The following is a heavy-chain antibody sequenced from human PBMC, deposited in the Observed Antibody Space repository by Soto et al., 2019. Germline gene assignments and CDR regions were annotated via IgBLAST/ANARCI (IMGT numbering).Heavy chain of an antibody. D-gene: IGHD1-1*01. CDR1: GYTFTSYA. CDR3: ARLGVWNDAYYFDY. Sequence: QVQLVQSGAEVKKPGASVKVSCKASGYTFTSYAMHWVRQAPGQRLEWMGWINAGNGNTKYSQKFQGRVTITRDTSASTAYMELSSLRFEDTAVYYCARLGVWNDAYYFDYWGQGTLVTVSS. J-gene: IGHJ4*02. V-gene: IGHV1-3*01. CDR2: INAGNGNT.